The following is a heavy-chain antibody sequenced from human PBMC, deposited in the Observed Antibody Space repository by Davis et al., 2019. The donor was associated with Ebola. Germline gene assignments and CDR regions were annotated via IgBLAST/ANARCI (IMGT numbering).Heavy chain of an antibody. D-gene: IGHD3-22*01. J-gene: IGHJ4*02. Sequence: PSVKVSCKASGYTFTGYYMHWVRQAPGQGLEWMGIINPSGGSTSYAQKFQGRVTMTRDTSTSTVYMELSSLRSEDTAVYYCARDHGSSGYYPNDFDYWGQGTLVTVSS. CDR3: ARDHGSSGYYPNDFDY. V-gene: IGHV1-46*01. CDR1: GYTFTGYY. CDR2: INPSGGST.